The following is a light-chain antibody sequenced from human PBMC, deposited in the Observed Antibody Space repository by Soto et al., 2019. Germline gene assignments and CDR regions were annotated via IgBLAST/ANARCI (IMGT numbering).Light chain of an antibody. CDR1: HSLTSSY. CDR2: GVS. CDR3: QQYVESPLT. Sequence: EIVLTQSPGTVSLSPGERATLSCRASHSLTSSYLAWYQQKPGHAPRLIIYGVSSRDTGIPERFSGSGAGTDFTLTISRREPEDFAVYYCQQYVESPLTFGGGTKVDI. V-gene: IGKV3-20*01. J-gene: IGKJ4*02.